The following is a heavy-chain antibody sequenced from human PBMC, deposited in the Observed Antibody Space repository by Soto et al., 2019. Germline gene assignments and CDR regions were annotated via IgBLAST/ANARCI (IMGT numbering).Heavy chain of an antibody. Sequence: EVQLVESGGGSVQPGRSLRLSCAASGFSFYDYGMHWFRQGPGKGLEWGSGISWNSGDIYYADSVKGRFTISRDNAKRSLYLQMNSLRTEDTALYYCAKDNDLDRDGPFDYWGQGILVTVSS. J-gene: IGHJ4*02. CDR3: AKDNDLDRDGPFDY. CDR2: ISWNSGDI. V-gene: IGHV3-9*01. D-gene: IGHD2-2*03. CDR1: GFSFYDYG.